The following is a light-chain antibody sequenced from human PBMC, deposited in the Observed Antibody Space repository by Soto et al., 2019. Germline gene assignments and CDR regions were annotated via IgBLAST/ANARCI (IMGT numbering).Light chain of an antibody. CDR2: KVT. V-gene: IGLV3-25*03. J-gene: IGLJ1*01. CDR3: PSADSNGTYV. Sequence: SYELTQPPSVSMSPGQTVRITCSGDPLPTQYSYWYQQKPSQAPVLVIHKVTERPSGIPERFSGSRSGTTVTLTISGVQAEDEADYYSPSADSNGTYVFGTGTKVTVL. CDR1: PLPTQY.